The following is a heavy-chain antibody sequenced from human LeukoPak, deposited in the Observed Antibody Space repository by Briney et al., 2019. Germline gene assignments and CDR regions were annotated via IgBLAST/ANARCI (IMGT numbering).Heavy chain of an antibody. CDR2: ITAPGHP. Sequence: GGSLRLSCAASGFTFSHYGMNWVRQAPGKGLEWVSGITAPGHPYYADSMQGRFTIYRDNSKNTLYLQMNSLRAEDTAVYYCAKDLRGESDYWGQGTLVTVSS. V-gene: IGHV3-23*01. D-gene: IGHD3-10*01. CDR3: AKDLRGESDY. CDR1: GFTFSHYG. J-gene: IGHJ4*02.